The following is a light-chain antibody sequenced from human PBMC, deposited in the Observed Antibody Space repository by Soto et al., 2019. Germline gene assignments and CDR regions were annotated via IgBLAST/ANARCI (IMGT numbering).Light chain of an antibody. CDR2: ADN. J-gene: IGLJ3*02. CDR1: SSNIGADYD. V-gene: IGLV1-40*01. CDR3: QSYDSRLSGWV. Sequence: QSVLTQPPSVSGTPGQRVSISCAGGSSNIGADYDVHWYRQLPGAAPKLLIYADNNRPSGVPDRFSGSKSGTSASLAITGLQADDEADYFCQSYDSRLSGWVFGGGTKLTVL.